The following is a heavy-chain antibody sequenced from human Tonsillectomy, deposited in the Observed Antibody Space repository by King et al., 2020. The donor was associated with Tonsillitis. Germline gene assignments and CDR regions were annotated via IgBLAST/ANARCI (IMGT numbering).Heavy chain of an antibody. CDR2: ISNSGSTI. CDR1: GFTFSDYS. J-gene: IGHJ3*02. CDR3: ARELSSSIAARHDAFDI. D-gene: IGHD6-6*01. Sequence: VQLVESGGGLAQPGGSLRLSCAASGFTFSDYSMNWVRQAPGKGLEWISYISNSGSTIYYADSAKGRFTISRDNAKTSLYLQMDSLRAGDTAVYYCARELSSSIAARHDAFDIWGQGTMATVSS. V-gene: IGHV3-48*01.